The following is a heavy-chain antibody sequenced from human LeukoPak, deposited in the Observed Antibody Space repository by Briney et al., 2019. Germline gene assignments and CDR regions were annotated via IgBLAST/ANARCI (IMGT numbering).Heavy chain of an antibody. CDR1: GFTFDDYA. CDR3: AKDYSGYDYVYFDY. V-gene: IGHV3-9*01. Sequence: PGRSLRLSCAASGFTFDDYAMHWVRQAPGKGLEWVSGISWNSGSIGYADSVKGRFTISRDNAKNSLYLQMNSLRAEDTALYYCAKDYSGYDYVYFDYWGQGTLVTVSS. J-gene: IGHJ4*02. D-gene: IGHD5-12*01. CDR2: ISWNSGSI.